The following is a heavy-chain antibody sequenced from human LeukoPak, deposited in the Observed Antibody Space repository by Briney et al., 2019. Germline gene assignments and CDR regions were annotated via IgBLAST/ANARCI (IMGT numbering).Heavy chain of an antibody. J-gene: IGHJ4*02. V-gene: IGHV3-66*01. CDR3: ARADPFNYGVDY. CDR1: GFTVSSNY. Sequence: PGGSLRLSCAASGFTVSSNYMSWVRQAPGKGLEWVSVIYSGGSTYYADSVKGRFTISRDNSKNTLYLQMNSLRAEDTAVYYCARADPFNYGVDYWGQGTLVTVSS. D-gene: IGHD4-17*01. CDR2: IYSGGST.